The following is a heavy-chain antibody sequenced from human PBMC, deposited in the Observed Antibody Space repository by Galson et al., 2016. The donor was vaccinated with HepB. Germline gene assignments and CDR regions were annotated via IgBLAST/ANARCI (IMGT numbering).Heavy chain of an antibody. Sequence: SLRLSCAASGFSFSNYAMSWVRQAPGKGLEWVSGISDSGGNTYFADSVKGRFTISRDNSRNTLYLQVNSLRVEDTAVYYCAKEVGTVHPSNWFDPWGQGTLVTVSS. J-gene: IGHJ5*02. CDR2: ISDSGGNT. V-gene: IGHV3-23*01. D-gene: IGHD1-26*01. CDR3: AKEVGTVHPSNWFDP. CDR1: GFSFSNYA.